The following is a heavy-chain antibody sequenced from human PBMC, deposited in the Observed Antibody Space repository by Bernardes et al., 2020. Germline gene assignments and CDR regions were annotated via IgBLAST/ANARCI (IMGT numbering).Heavy chain of an antibody. D-gene: IGHD6-6*01. V-gene: IGHV3-23*01. Sequence: GGTLRLSCASSGFTFSSCAMSWVRKGPGKGLEWVSGISFSGGRTYHADSVKGRFTISRDNSKNTLYLQMNSLRVEDTAIYYCAKDRWSSSSALEFDSWGQGTLVTVSS. CDR2: ISFSGGRT. CDR3: AKDRWSSSSALEFDS. CDR1: GFTFSSCA. J-gene: IGHJ4*02.